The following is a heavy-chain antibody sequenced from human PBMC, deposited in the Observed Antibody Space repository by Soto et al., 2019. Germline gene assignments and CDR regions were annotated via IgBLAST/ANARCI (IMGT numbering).Heavy chain of an antibody. CDR2: IYWNDDK. J-gene: IGHJ6*02. Sequence: SGPTLVNPTQTLTLTCTFSGFSLSTGGVAVGWIRQPPGKALEWLALIYWNDDKLYSPSLKTRLTVTKDTSKNQVVITMTNVGPVDTATYYCAHKLRYLDPMDVWGQGTTVTVSS. D-gene: IGHD3-9*01. CDR3: AHKLRYLDPMDV. V-gene: IGHV2-5*01. CDR1: GFSLSTGGVA.